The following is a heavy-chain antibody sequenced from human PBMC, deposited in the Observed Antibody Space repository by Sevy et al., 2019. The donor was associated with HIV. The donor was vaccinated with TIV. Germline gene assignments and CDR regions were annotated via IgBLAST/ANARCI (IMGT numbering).Heavy chain of an antibody. CDR3: ARDQGGIAARRGYYYYGMDV. J-gene: IGHJ6*02. Sequence: SETLSLTCTVSGGSISSYYWSWIRQPPGKGLEWIGYICYSGSTNYNPSLKSRVTISVDTSKNQFSLKLSSVTAADTAVYYCARDQGGIAARRGYYYYGMDVWGQGTTVTVSS. CDR1: GGSISSYY. CDR2: ICYSGST. D-gene: IGHD6-6*01. V-gene: IGHV4-59*01.